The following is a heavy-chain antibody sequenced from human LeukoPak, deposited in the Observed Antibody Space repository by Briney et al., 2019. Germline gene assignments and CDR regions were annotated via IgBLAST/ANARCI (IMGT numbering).Heavy chain of an antibody. J-gene: IGHJ5*02. V-gene: IGHV4-39*07. D-gene: IGHD2-2*01. CDR2: IYYSGTT. Sequence: SETPSLTCTVSGDSISTTSYFWAWIRQPPGGGLEWIASIYYSGTTYYKSSLKSRVTISIERTKNQFYLNLRSLTAADTALYFCARVYSSTHNWFDTWGQGTQVTVSS. CDR3: ARVYSSTHNWFDT. CDR1: GDSISTTSYF.